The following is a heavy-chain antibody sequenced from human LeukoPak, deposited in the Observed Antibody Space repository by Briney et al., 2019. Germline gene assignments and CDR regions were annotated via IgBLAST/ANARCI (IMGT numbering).Heavy chain of an antibody. D-gene: IGHD3-3*01. V-gene: IGHV3-23*01. CDR1: GFTFSSYA. Sequence: PGGSLRLSCAASGFTFSSYAMSWVRQAPGKGLEWVSAISGSGGSTYYADSVKGRFTISRDNSKNTLYLQMNSLRAEDTAVYYCARDYDFWSGYSHFDYWGQGTLVTVSS. CDR3: ARDYDFWSGYSHFDY. J-gene: IGHJ4*02. CDR2: ISGSGGST.